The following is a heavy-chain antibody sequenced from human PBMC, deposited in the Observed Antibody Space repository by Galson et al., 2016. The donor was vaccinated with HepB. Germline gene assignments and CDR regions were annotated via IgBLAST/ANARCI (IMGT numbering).Heavy chain of an antibody. V-gene: IGHV3-53*01. CDR1: DFIVSDSY. Sequence: SLRLSCAASDFIVSDSYMTWVRQAPGKGLEWVSLIDTDASTYYADSAKGRFTISRDKSENTLHLQMTSLRADDTGVYYCARGPRGFLRWSSTFDIWGRGTVVTVSS. J-gene: IGHJ3*02. CDR3: ARGPRGFLRWSSTFDI. CDR2: IDTDAST. D-gene: IGHD3-3*01.